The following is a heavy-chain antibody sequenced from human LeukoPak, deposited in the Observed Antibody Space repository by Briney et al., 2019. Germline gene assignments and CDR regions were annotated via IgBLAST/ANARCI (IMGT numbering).Heavy chain of an antibody. J-gene: IGHJ4*02. CDR3: ARGDSYGKFDY. CDR1: GGSISSYY. V-gene: IGHV4-34*01. CDR2: INHSGST. Sequence: PSETLSLTCTVSGGSISSYYWSWIRQPPGKGLEWIGEINHSGSTNYNPSLKSRVTISVDTSKNQFSLKLSSVTAADTAVYYCARGDSYGKFDYWGQGTLVTVSS. D-gene: IGHD5-18*01.